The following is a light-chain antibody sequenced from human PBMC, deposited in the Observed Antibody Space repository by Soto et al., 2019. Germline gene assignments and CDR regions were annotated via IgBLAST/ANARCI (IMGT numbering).Light chain of an antibody. CDR2: AAS. V-gene: IGKV1-8*01. CDR3: QQYYSYPAA. J-gene: IGKJ4*02. CDR1: QGISSY. Sequence: AIQMTQSPSSFSASTGDRVTITCRASQGISSYLAWYQQKPGKAPKLLIYAASTLQSGVPSRFSGSGSGTEFTLTISCLQSEDFATYYCQQYYSYPAAFGGGTKVDIK.